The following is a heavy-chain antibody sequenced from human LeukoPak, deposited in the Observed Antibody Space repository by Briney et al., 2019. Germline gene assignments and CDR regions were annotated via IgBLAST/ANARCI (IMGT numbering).Heavy chain of an antibody. J-gene: IGHJ4*02. Sequence: GGSLRLSCAASGFTFSIYGMHWVRQAPGKGLEWVAVISYDGSNIFYADSVKGRFTISRDNSKNTLYLQMNSLRAEDTAVYYCARDLSPVVRASPMGYWGQGTLVTVSS. CDR3: ARDLSPVVRASPMGY. CDR2: ISYDGSNI. V-gene: IGHV3-30*03. D-gene: IGHD3-10*01. CDR1: GFTFSIYG.